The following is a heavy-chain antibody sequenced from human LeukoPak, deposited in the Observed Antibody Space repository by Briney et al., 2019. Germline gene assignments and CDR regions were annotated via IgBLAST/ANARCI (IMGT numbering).Heavy chain of an antibody. V-gene: IGHV3-48*03. J-gene: IGHJ5*02. CDR1: GLTFTNYE. D-gene: IGHD3-22*01. CDR3: ARGGYSDSSAADMT. Sequence: GGSLRLSCAASGLTFTNYEMNWVRQAPGKGLEWISYISGSGSTIYYADSVKGRFTISRDNAKNSLYLQMNSLRAEDTAVYYCARGGYSDSSAADMTWGQGTLVTVSS. CDR2: ISGSGSTI.